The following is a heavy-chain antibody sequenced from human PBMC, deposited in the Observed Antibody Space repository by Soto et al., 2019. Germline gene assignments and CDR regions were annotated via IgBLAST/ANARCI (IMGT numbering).Heavy chain of an antibody. D-gene: IGHD2-15*01. CDR2: IRSKANSYAT. J-gene: IGHJ4*02. CDR3: TRHSEELLLGDY. Sequence: EVQLVESGGGLVQPGGSLKLSCAASEFTFSGSAMHWVRQASGKGLEWVGRIRSKANSYATAYAASVKGRFTISRDDSKNTAYLQMNSLKTEDTAVYYCTRHSEELLLGDYWGQGTLVTVSS. CDR1: EFTFSGSA. V-gene: IGHV3-73*01.